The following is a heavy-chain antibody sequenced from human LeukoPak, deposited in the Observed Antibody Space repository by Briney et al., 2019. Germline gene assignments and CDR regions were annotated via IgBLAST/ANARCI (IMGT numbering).Heavy chain of an antibody. CDR2: IYTTGSP. D-gene: IGHD3-10*01. CDR3: ARDRGITTARGVLSWFDP. Sequence: PSETLSLTCTVSGGSISSSNYYWTWIRQPAGKGLEWIGRIYTTGSPSYSPSLKSRVTISVDTSTNQFSLKLTSVSAADTAVYYCARDRGITTARGVLSWFDPWGQGTLVTVSS. J-gene: IGHJ5*02. V-gene: IGHV4-61*02. CDR1: GGSISSSNYY.